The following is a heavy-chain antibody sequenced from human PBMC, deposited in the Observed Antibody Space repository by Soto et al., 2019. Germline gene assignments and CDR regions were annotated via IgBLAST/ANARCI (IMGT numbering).Heavy chain of an antibody. Sequence: SETLSLTCSVSGGSIRSSSYYWGWIRQPPGKGLEWLATVYYSGSTYYNPSLRSRLTLAVDTSKNHFSLKVNSVTAADTAVYYCARCTGSCSGTSCYSSFDPWGQGTLVTVSS. J-gene: IGHJ5*02. CDR2: VYYSGST. CDR3: ARCTGSCSGTSCYSSFDP. CDR1: GGSIRSSSYY. V-gene: IGHV4-39*02. D-gene: IGHD2-2*01.